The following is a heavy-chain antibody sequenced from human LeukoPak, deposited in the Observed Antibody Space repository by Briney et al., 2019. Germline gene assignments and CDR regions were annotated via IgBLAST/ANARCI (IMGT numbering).Heavy chain of an antibody. CDR2: ISDSGGST. CDR3: AKRGVVIRVILVGFHEEAYYFDS. J-gene: IGHJ4*02. Sequence: GGSLRLSCAVSGITLSNYGMSWVRQAPGKGLEWVAGISDSGGSTNYADSVKGRFTISRDNPKNTLYLQMNSLRAEDTAVYFCAKRGVVIRVILVGFHEEAYYFDSWGQGALVTVSS. D-gene: IGHD3-22*01. CDR1: GITLSNYG. V-gene: IGHV3-23*01.